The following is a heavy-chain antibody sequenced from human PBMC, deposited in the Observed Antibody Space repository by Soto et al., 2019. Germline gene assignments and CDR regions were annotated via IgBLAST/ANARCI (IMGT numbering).Heavy chain of an antibody. CDR2: IHNRGTT. CDR1: GASISSYF. V-gene: IGHV4-59*01. J-gene: IGHJ4*02. CDR3: AYVGGIAAAGTPY. D-gene: IGHD6-13*01. Sequence: PSETLSLTCTVSGASISSYFWSWVRQAPGKGLEWIASIHNRGTTTYNPPLTCRVTIPVDTSKSQFSLKLSSATAADTAVYYCAYVGGIAAAGTPYWGQGTLVTVSS.